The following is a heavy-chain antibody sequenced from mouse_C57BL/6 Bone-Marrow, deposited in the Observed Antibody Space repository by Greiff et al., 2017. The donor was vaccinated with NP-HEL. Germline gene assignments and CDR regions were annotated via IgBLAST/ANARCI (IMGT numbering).Heavy chain of an antibody. V-gene: IGHV8-8*01. CDR3: ARMGYSNFLPLDY. CDR1: GFSLSTFGMG. D-gene: IGHD2-5*01. CDR2: IWWDDDK. J-gene: IGHJ2*01. Sequence: QVTLKVSGPGILQPSPTLSLTCSFSGFSLSTFGMGVVWIRPPSGQGLEWLAHIWWDDDKYYNPALKSRLTISKDTSKNQVFLKIANVDTADTATYYCARMGYSNFLPLDYWGQGTTLTVSS.